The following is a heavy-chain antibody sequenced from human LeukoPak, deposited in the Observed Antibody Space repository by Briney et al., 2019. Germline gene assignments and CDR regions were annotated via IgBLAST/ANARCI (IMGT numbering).Heavy chain of an antibody. CDR3: VTYTSGWYRNY. Sequence: PSGTLSLTCVVSGDSLNTNYWWSWVRQSPEKGLEWIAEINHSGTTNYNPSLKSRVTISLDKSQNHSSLKVNSVTAAGTAVYFCVTYTSGWYRNYWGQGTLVTVSS. CDR1: GDSLNTNYW. D-gene: IGHD6-19*01. CDR2: INHSGTT. V-gene: IGHV4-4*02. J-gene: IGHJ4*02.